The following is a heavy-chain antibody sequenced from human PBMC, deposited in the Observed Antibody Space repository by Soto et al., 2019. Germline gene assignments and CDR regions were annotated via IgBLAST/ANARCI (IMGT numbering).Heavy chain of an antibody. Sequence: VQLLESGGDLVQPGGSLRLACAGSGFPFGDFAMSWVRQGPGKGLEWISDISVSGGSSDYADSVKGRFTISRDTSKNTLVLQLNSLRGEDTAIYYFEKSPRPYTSGLPADYDLWGPGTLVTVSS. D-gene: IGHD6-19*01. CDR1: GFPFGDFA. V-gene: IGHV3-23*01. CDR2: ISVSGGSS. CDR3: EKSPRPYTSGLPADYDL. J-gene: IGHJ4*02.